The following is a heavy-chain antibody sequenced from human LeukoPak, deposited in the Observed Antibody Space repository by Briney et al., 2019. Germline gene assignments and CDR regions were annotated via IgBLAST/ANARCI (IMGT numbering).Heavy chain of an antibody. CDR1: GFTFSSYW. V-gene: IGHV3-7*03. Sequence: GGSLRLSCAASGFTFSSYWMSWVRQAPGKGLEWVANIKQDGSEKYYVDSVKGRFTISRDNSKNTLYLQMNSLRAEDTAVYYCAKAPVHYDILTGYFDCWGQGTLVTVSS. J-gene: IGHJ4*02. D-gene: IGHD3-9*01. CDR3: AKAPVHYDILTGYFDC. CDR2: IKQDGSEK.